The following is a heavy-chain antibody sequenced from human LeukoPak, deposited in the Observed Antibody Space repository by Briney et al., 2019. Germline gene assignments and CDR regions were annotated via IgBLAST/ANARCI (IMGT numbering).Heavy chain of an antibody. CDR2: IYHSGST. J-gene: IGHJ4*02. D-gene: IGHD3-22*01. CDR3: ARGGGTEWLLVPFEY. Sequence: KASGTLSLTCAVSGGSISSSNWWGWVRQPPGKGLEWIGEIYHSGSTNYNPSLKSRVTISVDKSKNQFSLKLSSVTAADTAVYYCARGGGTEWLLVPFEYWGQGTLVAVSS. CDR1: GGSISSSNW. V-gene: IGHV4-4*02.